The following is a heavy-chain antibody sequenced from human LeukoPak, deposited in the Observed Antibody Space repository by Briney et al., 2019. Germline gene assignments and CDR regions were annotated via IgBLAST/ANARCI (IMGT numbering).Heavy chain of an antibody. D-gene: IGHD1-26*01. CDR1: GYSISSGYY. CDR2: IYHSGST. J-gene: IGHJ4*02. CDR3: ARDQMAATGFDY. Sequence: SETLSLTCAVSGYSISSGYYWGWIRQPPGKGLEWVGSIYHSGSTYYNPSLKSRVTISVDTSKNQFSLKLSSVTAADTAVYYCARDQMAATGFDYWGQGTLVTVSS. V-gene: IGHV4-38-2*02.